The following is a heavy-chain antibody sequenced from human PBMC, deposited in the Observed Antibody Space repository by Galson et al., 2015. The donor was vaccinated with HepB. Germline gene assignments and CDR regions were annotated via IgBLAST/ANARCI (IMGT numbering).Heavy chain of an antibody. CDR1: GFTFSSYA. Sequence: SLRLSCAASGFTFSSYAMHWVRQAPGKGLEWVAVISYDGSNKYYADSVKGRFTISRDNSKNTLYLQMNSLRAEDTAVYYCASVPEPITMVRGVIIGPGGHAFDIWGQGTMVTVSS. CDR3: ASVPEPITMVRGVIIGPGGHAFDI. D-gene: IGHD3-10*01. J-gene: IGHJ3*02. V-gene: IGHV3-30*04. CDR2: ISYDGSNK.